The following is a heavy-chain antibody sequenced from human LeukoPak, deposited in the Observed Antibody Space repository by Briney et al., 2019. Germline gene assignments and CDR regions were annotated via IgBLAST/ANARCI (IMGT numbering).Heavy chain of an antibody. D-gene: IGHD6-13*01. CDR3: AREGRGQQLTPIDY. J-gene: IGHJ4*02. Sequence: SETLSLTCTVSGYSISSGYYWGWIRQPPGKGLEWIGNIFHSGSTYYNPSLKSRVTISVDTSKNQFSLKVTSVTAADTAVYYCAREGRGQQLTPIDYWGPGALVTVPS. CDR2: IFHSGST. CDR1: GYSISSGYY. V-gene: IGHV4-38-2*02.